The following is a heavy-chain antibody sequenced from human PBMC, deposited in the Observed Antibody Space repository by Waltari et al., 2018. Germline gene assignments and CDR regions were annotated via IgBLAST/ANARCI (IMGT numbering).Heavy chain of an antibody. CDR3: TRIRGGSYPFDY. D-gene: IGHD1-26*01. CDR2: IDWDDDK. J-gene: IGHJ4*02. V-gene: IGHV2-70*15. CDR1: GFSLRTTGMC. Sequence: QVTLRESGPALVKPTQTLTLTCTFSGFSLRTTGMCVIWIRQPPGKALEWLARIDWDDDKYYSTSLKTRLTISKDTSKNQVVLTMTNMDPVDTATYYCTRIRGGSYPFDYWGQGSLVTVSS.